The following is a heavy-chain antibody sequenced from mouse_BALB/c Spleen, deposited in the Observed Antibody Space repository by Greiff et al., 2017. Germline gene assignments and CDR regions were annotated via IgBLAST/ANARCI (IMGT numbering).Heavy chain of an antibody. V-gene: IGHV3-6*01. CDR3: AGGAWCAY. CDR2: ISYDGSN. J-gene: IGHJ3*01. Sequence: ESGPGLVKPSQSLSLTCSVTGYSITSGYYWNWIRQFPGNKLEWMGYISYDGSNNYNPSLKNRISITRDTSKNQFFLKLNSVTTEDTATYYCAGGAWCAYRGEETLGTVSA. CDR1: GYSITSGYY.